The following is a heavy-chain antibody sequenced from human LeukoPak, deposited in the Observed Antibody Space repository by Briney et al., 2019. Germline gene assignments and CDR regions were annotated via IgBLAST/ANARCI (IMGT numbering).Heavy chain of an antibody. D-gene: IGHD3-10*01. V-gene: IGHV3-9*01. Sequence: GGSLRLSCAASGFTFDDYAMHWVRQAPGKGLEWVSGISWNSGSIGYADSVKGRFTISRDNAKNTLYLQMNSLRAEDTAVYYCAKDEDYGSGTTPNYFDYWGQGTLVTVSS. J-gene: IGHJ4*02. CDR1: GFTFDDYA. CDR2: ISWNSGSI. CDR3: AKDEDYGSGTTPNYFDY.